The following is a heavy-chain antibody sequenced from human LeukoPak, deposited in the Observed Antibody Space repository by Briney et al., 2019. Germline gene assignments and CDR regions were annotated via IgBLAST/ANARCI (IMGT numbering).Heavy chain of an antibody. J-gene: IGHJ4*02. CDR1: GGSFNNSY. D-gene: IGHD1-26*01. CDR2: INHNGTT. V-gene: IGHV4-34*01. Sequence: SETLSLTCAAYGGSFNNSYWTWIRQSPGKRLEWIGEINHNGTTRYNKPLKSRVTISIDTSKNQFSLKLSSVTAADTAVYYCARQVSGSVEQFDYWGQGTLVTVSS. CDR3: ARQVSGSVEQFDY.